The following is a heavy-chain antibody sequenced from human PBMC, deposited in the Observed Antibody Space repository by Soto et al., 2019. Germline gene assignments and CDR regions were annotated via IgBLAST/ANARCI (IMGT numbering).Heavy chain of an antibody. CDR1: GFTVSNNY. CDR3: AKRGTTVTTSLWY. V-gene: IGHV3-66*01. CDR2: IYSGGVT. J-gene: IGHJ4*02. D-gene: IGHD4-17*01. Sequence: EVQLVESGGGLVQPGGSLRLSCAASGFTVSNNYMCWVRQAPGKGLEWVSLIYSGGVTHYADSVRGRFTISRDKSRNTLYLQMNSLRADDTAVSYCAKRGTTVTTSLWYWGQGTLVTVSS.